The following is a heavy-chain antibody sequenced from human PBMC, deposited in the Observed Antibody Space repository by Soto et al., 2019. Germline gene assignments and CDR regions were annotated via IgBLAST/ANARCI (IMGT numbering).Heavy chain of an antibody. CDR2: IIPIFGTG. J-gene: IGHJ5*02. CDR3: ARDISGYGYNRFDP. V-gene: IGHV1-69*01. Sequence: QVQLVQSGAEVKKPGSSVKVSCKASGGTFSSYAISWVRQAPGQGLEWMGGIIPIFGTGNYALKIQVRVPITVDDSTSIANRELSSLKYEDTAVYYCARDISGYGYNRFDPWGQGTLVTVST. CDR1: GGTFSSYA. D-gene: IGHD5-12*01.